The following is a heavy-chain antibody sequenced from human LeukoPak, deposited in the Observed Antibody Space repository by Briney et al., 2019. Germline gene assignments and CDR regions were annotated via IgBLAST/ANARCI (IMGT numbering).Heavy chain of an antibody. CDR3: AKDAVSGSLPLYYFDQ. J-gene: IGHJ4*02. CDR2: ISDSGSHT. V-gene: IGHV3-23*01. CDR1: TFTLSSYA. D-gene: IGHD6-19*01. Sequence: GGSLRLSWAASTFTLSSYAMGWVRPAQGKGLEWVSSISDSGSHTYYAGSVKGWFTIHRDNCKHTMYMQMTSQIANAPAVYDCAKDAVSGSLPLYYFDQWGQGTLVTVSP.